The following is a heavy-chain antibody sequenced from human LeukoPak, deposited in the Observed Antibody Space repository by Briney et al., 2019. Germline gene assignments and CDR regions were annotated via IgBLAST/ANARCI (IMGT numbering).Heavy chain of an antibody. Sequence: SETLSLTCTVSGGSISSYYWSWIRLPPGKGLEWIGYIYHSGSTYYNPSLKSRVTMSVDRSKNQFSLKLSSVTAADTAVYYCASSGTCYTRLDVWGKGTTVTVSS. CDR1: GGSISSYY. CDR3: ASSGTCYTRLDV. D-gene: IGHD1-26*01. J-gene: IGHJ6*04. V-gene: IGHV4-59*04. CDR2: IYHSGST.